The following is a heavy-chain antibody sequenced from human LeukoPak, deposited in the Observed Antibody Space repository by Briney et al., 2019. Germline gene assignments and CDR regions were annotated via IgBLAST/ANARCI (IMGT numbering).Heavy chain of an antibody. CDR2: INPNGDGT. CDR1: GYTFTGYY. CDR3: ARDLGGESSGGD. J-gene: IGHJ4*02. Sequence: ASVKVSCKASGYTFTGYYMHWVRQAPGQGLEWMGWINPNGDGTNYAQKFQGRVTMTRDTSISTAYMELSRLRSDDTAVYYCARDLGGESSGGDWGQGTLVTVSS. V-gene: IGHV1-2*02. D-gene: IGHD6-19*01.